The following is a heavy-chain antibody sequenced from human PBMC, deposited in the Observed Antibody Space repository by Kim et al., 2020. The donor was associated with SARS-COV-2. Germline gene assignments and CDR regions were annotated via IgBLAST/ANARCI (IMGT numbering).Heavy chain of an antibody. CDR3: ARGPHYDYIWGSYRYT. V-gene: IGHV4-34*01. CDR1: GGSFSGYY. D-gene: IGHD3-16*02. J-gene: IGHJ1*01. Sequence: SETLSLTCAVYGGSFSGYYWSWIRQPPGKGLEWIGEINHSGSTNYNPSLKSRVTISVDTSKNQFSLKLSSVTAADTAVYYCARGPHYDYIWGSYRYTGG. CDR2: INHSGST.